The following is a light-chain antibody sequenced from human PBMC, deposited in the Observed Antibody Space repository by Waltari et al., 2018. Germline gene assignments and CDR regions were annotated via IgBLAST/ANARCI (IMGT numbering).Light chain of an antibody. CDR1: SSKLDNTY. CDR2: DNN. J-gene: IGLJ2*01. Sequence: QSLLTQPPSVSAAPGQQVTIYCPGTSSKLDNTYVSWYQQPPGTAPKLPIFDNNKRPSGIPDRFSGSKSGTSATLGITGLQTGDEADYYCGTWDNSLMVFGGGTKLTVL. CDR3: GTWDNSLMV. V-gene: IGLV1-51*01.